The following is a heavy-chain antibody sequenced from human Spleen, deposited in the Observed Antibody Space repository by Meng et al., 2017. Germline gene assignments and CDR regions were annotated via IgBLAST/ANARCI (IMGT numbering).Heavy chain of an antibody. D-gene: IGHD2-15*01. CDR2: IYYSGST. Sequence: QVQLQESGPGLVKPSQNLSLTCTVSGASINNADYYWSWSRQPPGKGLEWIGYIYYSGSTYYNPSLNSRVTISVDTSKNQFSLKMSSVTAADTAVYYCARVGACSGGSCYFRLFDYWGQGTLVTVSS. V-gene: IGHV4-30-4*01. CDR3: ARVGACSGGSCYFRLFDY. CDR1: GASINNADYY. J-gene: IGHJ4*02.